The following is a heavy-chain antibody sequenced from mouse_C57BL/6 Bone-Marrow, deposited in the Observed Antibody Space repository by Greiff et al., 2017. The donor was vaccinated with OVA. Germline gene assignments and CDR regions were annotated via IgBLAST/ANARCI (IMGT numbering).Heavy chain of an antibody. Sequence: EVKLVESGGDLVKPGGSLKLSCAASGFTFSSYGMSWVRQTPDKRLEWVATISSGGSYTYYPDSVKGRFTISRDNAKNTLYLQMSGLKSEDTAMYYCARLRGYFDVWGTGTTVTVSS. CDR1: GFTFSSYG. CDR3: ARLRGYFDV. CDR2: ISSGGSYT. J-gene: IGHJ1*03. V-gene: IGHV5-6*01.